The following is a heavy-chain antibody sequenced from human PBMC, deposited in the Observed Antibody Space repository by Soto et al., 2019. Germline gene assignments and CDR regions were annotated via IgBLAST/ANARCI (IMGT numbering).Heavy chain of an antibody. Sequence: EVQLVESGGGLVQPGGSLRLSCAASGFTVSRNYINWVRQAPGKGLEWVSVIYSGGDTYYADSVNGRFTISRDNSKNTLYLQTNSLRAEDTAVYYCARDPYGGDPSRHDAFDIWGQGTMVTVSS. V-gene: IGHV3-66*01. CDR1: GFTVSRNY. CDR3: ARDPYGGDPSRHDAFDI. D-gene: IGHD2-21*02. CDR2: IYSGGDT. J-gene: IGHJ3*02.